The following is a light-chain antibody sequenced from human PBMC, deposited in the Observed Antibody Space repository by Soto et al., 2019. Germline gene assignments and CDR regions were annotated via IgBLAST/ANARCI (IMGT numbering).Light chain of an antibody. CDR2: DAS. V-gene: IGKV1-33*01. J-gene: IGKJ2*01. CDR1: QDISNS. Sequence: DIQMTQSPSSLSASVRDRVTITCQASQDISNSLNWFQQKPGKAPKLLIYDASTLETGVPSRFSGSGSGTDFTFTIISLHPEALATYYCQQYDDFPHTFGQGTKLEIK. CDR3: QQYDDFPHT.